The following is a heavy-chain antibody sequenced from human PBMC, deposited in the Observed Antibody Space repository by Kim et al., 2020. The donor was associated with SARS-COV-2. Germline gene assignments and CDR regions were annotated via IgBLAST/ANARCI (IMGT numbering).Heavy chain of an antibody. J-gene: IGHJ6*02. D-gene: IGHD3-9*01. CDR3: ARLITISLDV. CDR2: ST. V-gene: IGHV4-34*01. Sequence: STNYNPSLKSRVTISVDTSKNQFSLKLSSVTAADTAVYYCARLITISLDVWGQGTTVTVSS.